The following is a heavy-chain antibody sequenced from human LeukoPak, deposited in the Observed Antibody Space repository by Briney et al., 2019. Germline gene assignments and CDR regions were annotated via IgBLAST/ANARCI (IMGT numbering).Heavy chain of an antibody. Sequence: PGGSLRLSCAASGFTFSSYGMHWVRQAPGRGLEWVAVIWYDGSNKYYADSVKGRFTISRDNSKNTLYLQMNSLRAEDTAVYYCARERAMAYWAPYGMDVWGQGTTVTVSS. J-gene: IGHJ6*02. V-gene: IGHV3-33*01. D-gene: IGHD5-18*01. CDR3: ARERAMAYWAPYGMDV. CDR2: IWYDGSNK. CDR1: GFTFSSYG.